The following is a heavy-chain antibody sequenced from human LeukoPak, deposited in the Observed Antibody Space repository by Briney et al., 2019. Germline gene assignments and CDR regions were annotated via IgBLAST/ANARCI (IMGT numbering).Heavy chain of an antibody. CDR2: ISYDGNNK. CDR3: ATKTPFAVAPRG. J-gene: IGHJ4*02. Sequence: GGSLRLSCAASGFTFSDFGMHWVRQAPGRGLVWVAVISYDGNNKYYADSVKGRFTISRDNSRNTLYLQMDSLRPEDTAVYYCATKTPFAVAPRGWGQGTLVTVSS. D-gene: IGHD6-19*01. V-gene: IGHV3-30*03. CDR1: GFTFSDFG.